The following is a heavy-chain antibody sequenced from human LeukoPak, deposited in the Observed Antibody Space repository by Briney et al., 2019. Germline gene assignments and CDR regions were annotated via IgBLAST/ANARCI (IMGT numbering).Heavy chain of an antibody. J-gene: IGHJ4*02. CDR3: AKVRYDSSGYQSPYFDY. CDR2: ISGSGTST. V-gene: IGHV3-23*01. D-gene: IGHD3-22*01. Sequence: GGSLRLSCAASGFTFSSCSMNWVRQAPGKGLEWVSAISGSGTSTYYTDSVKGRFTISRDNSKNTLYLQMNSLRVEDTAVYYCAKVRYDSSGYQSPYFDYWGQGTLVTVSS. CDR1: GFTFSSCS.